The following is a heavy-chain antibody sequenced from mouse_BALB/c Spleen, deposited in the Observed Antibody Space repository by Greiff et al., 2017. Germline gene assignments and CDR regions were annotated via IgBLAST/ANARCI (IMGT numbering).Heavy chain of an antibody. CDR2: ILPGSGST. Sequence: QVQLQQSGAELMKPGASVKISCKATGYTFSSYWIEWVKQRPGHGLEWIGEILPGSGSTNYNEKFKGKATFTADTSSNTAYMQLSSLTSEDSAVYYCASGTGGYWGQGTTLTVSS. CDR3: ASGTGGY. V-gene: IGHV1-9*01. D-gene: IGHD4-1*01. CDR1: GYTFSSYW. J-gene: IGHJ2*01.